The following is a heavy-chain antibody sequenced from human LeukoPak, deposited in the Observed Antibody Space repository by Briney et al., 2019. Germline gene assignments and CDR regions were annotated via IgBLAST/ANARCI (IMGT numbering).Heavy chain of an antibody. Sequence: ASVTVSCKASGYTFPSYGISWVRQAPGHGLEWMGWISAYNGNTNYAQKLQGRVTMTTDTSTSTAYMELRSLRCDDTAVYFCARDLVSGTWNCGYWGQGTLVTVSS. J-gene: IGHJ4*02. CDR3: ARDLVSGTWNCGY. V-gene: IGHV1-18*01. D-gene: IGHD1-7*01. CDR2: ISAYNGNT. CDR1: GYTFPSYG.